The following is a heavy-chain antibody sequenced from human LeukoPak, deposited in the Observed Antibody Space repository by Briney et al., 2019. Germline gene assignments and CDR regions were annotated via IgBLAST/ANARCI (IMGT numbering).Heavy chain of an antibody. CDR2: IYYSGST. D-gene: IGHD2-2*01. CDR3: ARDFRSLYCSSTSCQASGFDP. CDR1: GGSISSGGYY. V-gene: IGHV4-31*03. J-gene: IGHJ5*02. Sequence: SQTLSLTCTVSGGSISSGGYYWSWIRQHPGKGLEWIGYIYYSGSTYYNPSLKSRVTISVDTSKNQFSLKLSSVTAADTAVYYCARDFRSLYCSSTSCQASGFDPWGQGTLVTVSS.